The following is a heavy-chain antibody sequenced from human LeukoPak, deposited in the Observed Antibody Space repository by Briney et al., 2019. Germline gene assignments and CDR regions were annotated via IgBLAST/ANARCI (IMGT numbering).Heavy chain of an antibody. D-gene: IGHD6-6*01. Sequence: PSETLSLTCAVSGYSISSGYYWGWIRQPPGKGLEWIGSIYHSGSTYYNPSLKSRVTISVDTSKNQFSLKLTSVTAADTAVYYCASSSSSEVLFDYWGQGTLVTVSS. V-gene: IGHV4-38-2*01. CDR1: GYSISSGYY. J-gene: IGHJ4*02. CDR3: ASSSSSEVLFDY. CDR2: IYHSGST.